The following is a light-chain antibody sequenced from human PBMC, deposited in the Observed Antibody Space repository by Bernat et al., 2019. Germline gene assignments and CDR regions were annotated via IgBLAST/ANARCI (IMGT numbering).Light chain of an antibody. CDR3: QQLNSYHT. J-gene: IGKJ5*01. CDR1: QGISSY. CDR2: AAS. Sequence: DIQLTQSPSFLSASVGDSVTITCRASQGISSYLAWYQQKPGKDPKLLIYAASTLQSGAPSRFSGSGSGTEFTLTISSLQPEDFATYYCQQLNSYHTFGQGTRLEIK. V-gene: IGKV1-9*01.